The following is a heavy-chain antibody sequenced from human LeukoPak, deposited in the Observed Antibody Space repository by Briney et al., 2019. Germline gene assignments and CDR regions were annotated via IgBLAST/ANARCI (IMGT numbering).Heavy chain of an antibody. J-gene: IGHJ4*02. CDR3: ARYDVWGSYRAFDY. Sequence: SETLSLTCTVSGYSISSGYFWGWIRQPPGKGLEWIGSFYHSGITYYNPSLKSRVTISVDTSKNQFSLKLSSVTAADTAVYYCARYDVWGSYRAFDYWGQGTLVTVSS. D-gene: IGHD3-16*02. CDR1: GYSISSGYF. CDR2: FYHSGIT. V-gene: IGHV4-38-2*02.